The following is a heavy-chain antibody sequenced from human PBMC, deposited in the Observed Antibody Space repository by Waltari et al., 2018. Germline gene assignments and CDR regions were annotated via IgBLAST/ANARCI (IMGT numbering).Heavy chain of an antibody. D-gene: IGHD4-17*01. CDR3: ARGDYGDYDWYFDL. CDR1: GGSISSYY. CDR2: IYYSGST. V-gene: IGHV4-59*01. Sequence: QVQLQESGPGLVKPSETLSLTFTVSGGSISSYYWLWLRQPPGKGLEWIGYIYYSGSTNYNPSLKSRVTISVDTSKNQFSLKLSSVTAADTAVYYCARGDYGDYDWYFDLWGRGTLVTVSS. J-gene: IGHJ2*01.